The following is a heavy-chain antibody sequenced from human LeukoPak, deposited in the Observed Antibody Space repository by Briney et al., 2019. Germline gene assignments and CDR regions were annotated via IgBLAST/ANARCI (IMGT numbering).Heavy chain of an antibody. CDR3: ARVLGSGWYGLIDY. V-gene: IGHV4-34*01. Sequence: PSENLSLTCAVYGGSFSGYYWSWIRQPPGKGLEWIGEINHSGSTNYNPSLKSRVTISVDTSKNQFSLKLSSVTAADTAVYYCARVLGSGWYGLIDYWGQGTLVTVSS. CDR2: INHSGST. J-gene: IGHJ4*02. CDR1: GGSFSGYY. D-gene: IGHD6-19*01.